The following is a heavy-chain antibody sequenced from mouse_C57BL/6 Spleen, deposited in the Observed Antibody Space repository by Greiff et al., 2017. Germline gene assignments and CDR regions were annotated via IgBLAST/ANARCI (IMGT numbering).Heavy chain of an antibody. CDR3: AASGSPYYYAMDY. V-gene: IGHV1-64*01. D-gene: IGHD6-1*01. Sequence: VQLQQPGAELVKPGASVKLSCKASGYTFTSYWMHWVKQRPGQGLEWIGMIHPNSGSTNYNEKFKSKATLTVDKSSSTAYMQLSSLTSEDSAVYYCAASGSPYYYAMDYWGQGTSVTVSS. CDR2: IHPNSGST. J-gene: IGHJ4*01. CDR1: GYTFTSYW.